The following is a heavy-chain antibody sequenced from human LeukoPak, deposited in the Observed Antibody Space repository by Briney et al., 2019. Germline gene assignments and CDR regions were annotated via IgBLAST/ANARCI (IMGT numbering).Heavy chain of an antibody. D-gene: IGHD3-22*01. CDR2: TYYRSKWYN. J-gene: IGHJ6*02. V-gene: IGHV6-1*01. CDR3: ARYDSSDYYGMDV. CDR1: GDSVSSNSAV. Sequence: SQTLSLTCAISGDSVSSNSAVWNWIRQSPSRGLEWLGRTYYRSKWYNDYAVSVKSRITFNPDTSKNQFSPQLNSVTPEDTAVYYCARYDSSDYYGMDVWGQGTTVTVSS.